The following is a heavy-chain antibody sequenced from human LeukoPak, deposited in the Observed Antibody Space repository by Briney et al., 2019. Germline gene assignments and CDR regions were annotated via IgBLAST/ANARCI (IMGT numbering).Heavy chain of an antibody. Sequence: SETLSLTCTVSGGSISSYYWSWIRQPPGKGLEWIGYIYYSGSTNYNPSLKSRVTISVGTSKNQFSLKLSSVTAADTAVYYCARGGDGYNLGAFDIWGQGTMVTVSS. CDR1: GGSISSYY. D-gene: IGHD5-24*01. J-gene: IGHJ3*02. CDR3: ARGGDGYNLGAFDI. V-gene: IGHV4-59*01. CDR2: IYYSGST.